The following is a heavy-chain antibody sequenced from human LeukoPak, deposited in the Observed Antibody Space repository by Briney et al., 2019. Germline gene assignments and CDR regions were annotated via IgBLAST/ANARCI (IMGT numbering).Heavy chain of an antibody. CDR2: IYYSGST. J-gene: IGHJ3*02. CDR1: GGSFSGYY. D-gene: IGHD1-1*01. CDR3: ARDLGHDHTDAFDI. V-gene: IGHV4-34*01. Sequence: SETLSLTCAVYGGSFSGYYWSWIRQPPGKGLEWIGSIYYSGSTFYNPSLKSRVTISIDTSKNQFSLKLNSVTAADTAVYYCARDLGHDHTDAFDIWGQGTMVIVSS.